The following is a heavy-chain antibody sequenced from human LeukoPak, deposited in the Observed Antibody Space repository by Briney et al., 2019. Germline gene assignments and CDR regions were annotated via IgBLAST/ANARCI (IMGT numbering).Heavy chain of an antibody. D-gene: IGHD4-17*01. J-gene: IGHJ4*02. CDR1: GFTFSSYA. V-gene: IGHV3-23*01. CDR2: ISGSGGST. CDR3: AREIVTTKSHFDS. Sequence: PGGSLRLSCAASGFTFSSYAMSWVRQAPGKGLEWVSAISGSGGSTYYADSVKGRFTISRDNARNSLYLQVNSLGAEDAAVYFCAREIVTTKSHFDSWGQGTLVTVSS.